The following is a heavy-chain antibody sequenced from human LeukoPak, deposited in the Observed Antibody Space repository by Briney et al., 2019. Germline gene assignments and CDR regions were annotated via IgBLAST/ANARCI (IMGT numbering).Heavy chain of an antibody. V-gene: IGHV3-33*06. D-gene: IGHD3-22*01. CDR2: IWYDGSNK. CDR3: AKEGYYDSSGYYLR. Sequence: HPGGSLRLSCAASGFTFSSYGMHWVRQAPGKGLEWVAVIWYDGSNKYYADSVKGRFTISRDNSKNTLYLQMNSLRAEDTAVYYCAKEGYYDSSGYYLRWGQGTLVTVSS. J-gene: IGHJ4*02. CDR1: GFTFSSYG.